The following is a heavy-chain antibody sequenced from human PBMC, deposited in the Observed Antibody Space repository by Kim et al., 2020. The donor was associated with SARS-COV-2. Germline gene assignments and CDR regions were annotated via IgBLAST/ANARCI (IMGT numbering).Heavy chain of an antibody. Sequence: GGSLRLSCAASGFTFSSYGMHWVRQAPGKGLEWVAVIWYDGSNKYYADSVKGRFTISRDNSKNPLYLQMNSLRAEDTAVYYCARPSEVWFGELLSYFQHWGQGTLVTVSS. CDR1: GFTFSSYG. CDR3: ARPSEVWFGELLSYFQH. CDR2: IWYDGSNK. D-gene: IGHD3-10*01. J-gene: IGHJ1*01. V-gene: IGHV3-33*01.